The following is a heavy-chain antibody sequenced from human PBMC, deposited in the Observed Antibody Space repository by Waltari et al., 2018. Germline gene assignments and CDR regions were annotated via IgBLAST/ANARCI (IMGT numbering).Heavy chain of an antibody. CDR3: ARAVLRYFDWLLRSNWFDP. Sequence: QVQLQQWGAGLLKPSETLSLTCAVYGGSFSGYYWSWIRQPPGTGLEWIGEINHSGSTNYNPSLKSRVTIAVDTSKNQFALKLSSVTAADTAVYYCARAVLRYFDWLLRSNWFDPWGQGTLVTVSS. J-gene: IGHJ5*02. D-gene: IGHD3-9*01. CDR1: GGSFSGYY. V-gene: IGHV4-34*01. CDR2: INHSGST.